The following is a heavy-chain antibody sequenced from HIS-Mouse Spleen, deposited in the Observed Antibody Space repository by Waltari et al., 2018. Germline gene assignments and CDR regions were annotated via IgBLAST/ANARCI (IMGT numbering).Heavy chain of an antibody. CDR1: GYTFTGYY. D-gene: IGHD1-7*01. CDR2: INPNSCGT. Sequence: QVQLVQSGAEVKKPGASVKVSCKASGYTFTGYYMHWVRQAPGQGLEWMGWINPNSCGTNYAQKFQGRVTMTRDTSISTAYMELSRLRSDDTAVYYCARDGVTGTIGPFDYWGQGTLVTVSS. V-gene: IGHV1-2*02. J-gene: IGHJ4*02. CDR3: ARDGVTGTIGPFDY.